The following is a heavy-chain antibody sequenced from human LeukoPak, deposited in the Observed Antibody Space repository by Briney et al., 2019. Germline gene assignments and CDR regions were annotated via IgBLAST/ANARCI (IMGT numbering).Heavy chain of an antibody. Sequence: PGGSLRLSCAASGFTFSSYDMHWVRQAPGKGLEWVTVISYDGSNKYYGDSVKGRFTISRDTSKNTLYLKMNSLRAADTAVYYCAKEGSNGDFDYWGQGTLVTVSS. D-gene: IGHD1-26*01. V-gene: IGHV3-30*18. CDR1: GFTFSSYD. J-gene: IGHJ4*02. CDR3: AKEGSNGDFDY. CDR2: ISYDGSNK.